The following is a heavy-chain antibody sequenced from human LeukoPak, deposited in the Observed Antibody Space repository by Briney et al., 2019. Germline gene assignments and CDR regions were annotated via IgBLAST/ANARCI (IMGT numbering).Heavy chain of an antibody. J-gene: IGHJ4*02. V-gene: IGHV4-39*01. CDR2: IYYSGST. Sequence: SETLSLTCTVSGGSIRSSYYYWGWIRQPPGKGLEWIGSIYYSGSTYYNPSLKSRVTISVDTSKNQFSLKLSSVTAADTAVYYCVTYYDFWSGYYYPPSLDYWGQGTLVTVSS. D-gene: IGHD3-3*01. CDR3: VTYYDFWSGYYYPPSLDY. CDR1: GGSIRSSYYY.